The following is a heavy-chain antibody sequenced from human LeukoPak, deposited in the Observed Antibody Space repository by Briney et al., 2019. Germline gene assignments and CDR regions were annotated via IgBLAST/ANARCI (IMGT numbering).Heavy chain of an antibody. CDR2: INHSGST. CDR3: ARGCGSYPY. D-gene: IGHD1-26*01. CDR1: GGSFSGYY. J-gene: IGHJ4*02. V-gene: IGHV4-34*01. Sequence: SETLSLTCAVYGGSFSGYYWSWIRQPPGKGLEWIGEINHSGSTNYNPSLKSRVTISVDTSKNQFSLKLSSVTAADTAVYYCARGCGSYPYWGQGTLVTVSS.